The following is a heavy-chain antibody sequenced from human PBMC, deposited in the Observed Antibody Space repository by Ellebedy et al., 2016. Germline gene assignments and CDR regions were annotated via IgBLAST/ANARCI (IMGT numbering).Heavy chain of an antibody. CDR3: TTRTLHDY. CDR1: GFTFSDYY. CDR2: ISSITDGGTS. J-gene: IGHJ4*02. V-gene: IGHV3-15*01. D-gene: IGHD1-14*01. Sequence: GGSLRLSXAASGFTFSDYYMSWIRQTPGKGLEWVGRISSITDGGTSDYAAPVKGRFTISRDDSKNTVYLQMTGLKSEDTAVYYCTTRTLHDYWGRGTLVTVSS.